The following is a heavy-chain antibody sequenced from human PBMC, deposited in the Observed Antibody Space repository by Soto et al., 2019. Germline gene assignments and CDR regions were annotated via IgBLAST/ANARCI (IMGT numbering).Heavy chain of an antibody. J-gene: IGHJ6*02. V-gene: IGHV3-30*09. CDR1: GFKYPDFA. CDR2: ISYDGSDK. CDR3: ARRPAAIKSYYYYAMDV. Sequence: GGSLRLSCAASGFKYPDFALHWVRQAPGKGMEWVAIISYDGSDKYYADSVKGRFVISRDNPKNTLYLEMNSLRPEDTAVYYCARRPAAIKSYYYYAMDVWGQGTTVTVSS. D-gene: IGHD2-2*02.